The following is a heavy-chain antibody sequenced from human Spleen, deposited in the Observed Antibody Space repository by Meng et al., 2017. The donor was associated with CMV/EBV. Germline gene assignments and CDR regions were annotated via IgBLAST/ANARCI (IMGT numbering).Heavy chain of an antibody. D-gene: IGHD2-2*02. CDR3: ARVAVQYCSSTSCYTSYGMDV. V-gene: IGHV3-21*01. CDR2: ISRSGTYI. CDR1: GFSFRGYS. J-gene: IGHJ6*02. Sequence: GESLKISCATSGFSFRGYSLNWVRQAPGKGLEWVSSISRSGTYISYADSVKGRFTISEDNAKNSLYLQMNSLRVEDTAVYYCARVAVQYCSSTSCYTSYGMDVWGQGTSVTVSS.